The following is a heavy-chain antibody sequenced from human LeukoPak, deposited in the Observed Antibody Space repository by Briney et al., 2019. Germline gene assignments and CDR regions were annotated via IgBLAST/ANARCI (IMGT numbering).Heavy chain of an antibody. J-gene: IGHJ5*02. Sequence: ASVKVSCKTSEYIFTVYHMHWVRQAPGQGLEWMGWINPNSGGINYAQKLQGRVTLTRDTSINTAYMELSSLRSDDTAVYYCGLVTSGNWWFDPWGQGTPVTVSS. CDR2: INPNSGGI. CDR3: GLVTSGNWWFDP. V-gene: IGHV1-2*02. D-gene: IGHD1-1*01. CDR1: EYIFTVYH.